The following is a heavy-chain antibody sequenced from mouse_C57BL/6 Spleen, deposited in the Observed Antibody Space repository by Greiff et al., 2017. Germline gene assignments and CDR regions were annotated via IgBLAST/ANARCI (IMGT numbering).Heavy chain of an antibody. J-gene: IGHJ1*03. D-gene: IGHD1-1*01. V-gene: IGHV1-61*01. CDR2: IYPSDSET. CDR1: GYTFTSYW. Sequence: QVQLQQPGAELVRPGSSVKLSCKASGYTFTSYWMDWVKQRPGQGLEWIGNIYPSDSETHYNEKFKDKATLTVDKSSSTAYMQLSSLTSESSAVYYCARDYYSGSGDWYFDVWGTGTTVTVSS. CDR3: ARDYYSGSGDWYFDV.